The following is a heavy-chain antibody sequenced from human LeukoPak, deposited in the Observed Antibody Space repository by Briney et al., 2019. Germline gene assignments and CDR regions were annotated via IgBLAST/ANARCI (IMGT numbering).Heavy chain of an antibody. V-gene: IGHV3-23*01. CDR2: ISGSGVST. CDR3: ARDPYSGYCSSTSCSNWFDP. D-gene: IGHD2-2*01. CDR1: GFTFSSYA. Sequence: GGSLRLSCAASGFTFSSYAMSWVRQAPGKGLEWVSAISGSGVSTYYADSVKGRLTISRDNAKNSLYLQMNSLRAEDTAVYYCARDPYSGYCSSTSCSNWFDPWGQGTLVTVSS. J-gene: IGHJ5*02.